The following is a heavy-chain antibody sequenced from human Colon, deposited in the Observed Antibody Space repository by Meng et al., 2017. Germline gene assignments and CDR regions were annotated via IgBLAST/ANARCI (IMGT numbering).Heavy chain of an antibody. D-gene: IGHD7-27*01. J-gene: IGHJ3*02. CDR2: INPRGGSP. Sequence: ASVKVSCNASGYTFTNYYLHWVRQAPGHGLVWMGIINPRGGSPIFAQKFQGRVTVTRDSSPDTVYMELSSLRSEDTALYYCARGRTGGRSCAFDIWGHGTMV. CDR3: ARGRTGGRSCAFDI. CDR1: GYTFTNYY. V-gene: IGHV1-46*01.